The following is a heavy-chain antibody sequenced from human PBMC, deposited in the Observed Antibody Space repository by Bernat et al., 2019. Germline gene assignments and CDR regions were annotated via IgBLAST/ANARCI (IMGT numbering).Heavy chain of an antibody. J-gene: IGHJ4*02. CDR1: GFTFSSYS. D-gene: IGHD4-17*01. CDR2: ISSSSSYI. Sequence: EVQLVESGGGLVKPGGSLRLSCAASGFTFSSYSMNWVRQAPGKGLEWVSSISSSSSYIYYADSVKGRFTISRDNAKNSLYLQMNSLRAEDTAVYYCARVHYVGGDYLGPIDYLGQGTLVTVSS. CDR3: ARVHYVGGDYLGPIDY. V-gene: IGHV3-21*01.